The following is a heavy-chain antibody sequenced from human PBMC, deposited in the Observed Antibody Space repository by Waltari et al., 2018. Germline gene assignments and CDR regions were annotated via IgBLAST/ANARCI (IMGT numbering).Heavy chain of an antibody. CDR2: ISGDSSII. J-gene: IGHJ5*02. D-gene: IGHD5-12*01. CDR3: ARDAVEKWLRFPHNWFDP. CDR1: RYTFSSYA. Sequence: EVQLVESGGGLVQPGGSLRLSCVTSRYTFSSYAMSWVRQVPGKGLEWLSYISGDSSIIYRADSMKGRFTVSRQNAENSLYLQMNSLRADDTAVYYCARDAVEKWLRFPHNWFDPWGQGTLVTVSS. V-gene: IGHV3-48*03.